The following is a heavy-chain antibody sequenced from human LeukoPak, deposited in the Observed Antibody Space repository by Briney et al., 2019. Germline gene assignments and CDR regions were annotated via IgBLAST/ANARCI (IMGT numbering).Heavy chain of an antibody. D-gene: IGHD1-26*01. Sequence: PGGSLRLSCAASGFTFSNYNMNWVRQAPGKGLEWISSITRSSTYIYYADSVKGRFTIPRDNAKNSLYLQMNSLRAEDTALYYCARDPYSGSYGDYYYYYMDVWGKGTTVTISS. CDR2: ITRSSTYI. V-gene: IGHV3-21*01. CDR1: GFTFSNYN. CDR3: ARDPYSGSYGDYYYYYMDV. J-gene: IGHJ6*03.